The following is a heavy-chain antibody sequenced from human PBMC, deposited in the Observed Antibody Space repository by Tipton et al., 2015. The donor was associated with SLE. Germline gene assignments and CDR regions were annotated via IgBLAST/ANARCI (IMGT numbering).Heavy chain of an antibody. CDR1: GYTFTSYG. J-gene: IGHJ4*02. V-gene: IGHV1-18*01. CDR2: ISAYNGNT. Sequence: QSGPEVKKPGASVKVSCKASGYTFTSYGISWVRQAPGQGLEWMGWISAYNGNTNYAQKLQGRVTMTPDTSTSTAYMELRSLRSDDTAVYYCARVAVSGYSHGLYYLDYWGQGTLVTVSS. D-gene: IGHD5-18*01. CDR3: ARVAVSGYSHGLYYLDY.